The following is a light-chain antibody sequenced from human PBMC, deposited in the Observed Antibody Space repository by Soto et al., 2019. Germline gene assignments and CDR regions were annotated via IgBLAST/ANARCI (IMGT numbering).Light chain of an antibody. CDR1: QSISRW. CDR3: QQYHSYWT. CDR2: DVS. J-gene: IGKJ1*01. Sequence: DVQMTQSPSTLSAFVGDRVTITCRASQSISRWLAWYQQKPGKAPNLLIYDVSSLKSGVPSRFSGSGSGTEFTLTISSLQPGDSATYYCQQYHSYWTFGQGTKVDIK. V-gene: IGKV1-5*01.